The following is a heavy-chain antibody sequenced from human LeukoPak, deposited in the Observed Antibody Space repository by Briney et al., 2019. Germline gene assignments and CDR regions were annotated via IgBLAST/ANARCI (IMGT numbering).Heavy chain of an antibody. CDR1: GFTFSSYW. CDR3: ARVMYSPERTPEDF. CDR2: INSDGSST. J-gene: IGHJ4*02. Sequence: GGSLRLSCAASGFTFSSYWMHWVRQAPGKGLVWVSRINSDGSSTSYADSVKGRFTISRDNAKNTLYLQMNSLRAEDTAVYYCARVMYSPERTPEDFWGQGTLVTVSS. V-gene: IGHV3-74*01. D-gene: IGHD1-26*01.